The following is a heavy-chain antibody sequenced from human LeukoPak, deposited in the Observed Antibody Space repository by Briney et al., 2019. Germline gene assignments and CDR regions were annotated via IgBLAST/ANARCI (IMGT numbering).Heavy chain of an antibody. CDR1: GYTFTSYD. J-gene: IGHJ6*03. CDR2: MNPNSGDT. D-gene: IGHD6-13*01. CDR3: ARGQQQLVGYHYYYYYYMDV. Sequence: ASVKVSCKASGYTFTSYDINWVRQATGQGLEWMGWMNPNSGDTGYAQKFQGRVTITRNTSISTAYMELSSLRSEDTAVYYCARGQQQLVGYHYYYYYYMDVWGKGTTVTVSS. V-gene: IGHV1-8*03.